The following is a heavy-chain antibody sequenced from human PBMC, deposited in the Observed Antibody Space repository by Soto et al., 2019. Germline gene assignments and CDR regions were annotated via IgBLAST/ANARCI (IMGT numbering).Heavy chain of an antibody. D-gene: IGHD2-15*01. J-gene: IGHJ5*02. V-gene: IGHV4-30-4*01. CDR2: IYNTGTT. Sequence: PSETLALTCTVSGDSISSGDYWSWIRQPPGKGLEWIGYIYNTGTTYYNPSLKSRVAISIDTSRNQFSLKLGSVTAADTAVYYCASVSGVFATAINWFDPRGQGPMVTVSS. CDR3: ASVSGVFATAINWFDP. CDR1: GDSISSGDY.